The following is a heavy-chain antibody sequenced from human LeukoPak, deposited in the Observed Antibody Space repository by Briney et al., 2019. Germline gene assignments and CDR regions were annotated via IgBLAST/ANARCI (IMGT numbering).Heavy chain of an antibody. CDR2: ISGSGGST. D-gene: IGHD2-21*02. CDR3: AKENCGYDCYVVY. CDR1: GFTFSSYA. J-gene: IGHJ4*02. V-gene: IGHV3-23*01. Sequence: GGSLRLSCAASGFTFSSYAMSWVRQAPGKGLEGVSAISGSGGSTYYADSVKGRFTISRDNSKTTLYLQMNSQRAEDTAVHYCAKENCGYDCYVVYWGQGTLVTVSS.